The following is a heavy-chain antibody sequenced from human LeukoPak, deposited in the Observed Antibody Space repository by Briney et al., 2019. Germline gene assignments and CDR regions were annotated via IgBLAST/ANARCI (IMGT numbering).Heavy chain of an antibody. CDR1: GFTFSSYA. CDR3: AKDGQGFADYFDY. V-gene: IGHV3-23*01. J-gene: IGHJ4*02. CDR2: ISGSGGST. Sequence: PGGSLRLSCGASGFTFSSYAMSWVRQAPGKGQEWVSAISGSGGSTYYADSVKGRFTISRDNSKNTLYLQMNSLRAEDTAVYYCAKDGQGFADYFDYWGQGTLVTVSS.